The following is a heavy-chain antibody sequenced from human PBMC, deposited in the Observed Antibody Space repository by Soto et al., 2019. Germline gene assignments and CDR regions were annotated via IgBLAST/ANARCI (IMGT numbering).Heavy chain of an antibody. V-gene: IGHV1-24*01. CDR2: FDPEDGET. J-gene: IGHJ4*02. Sequence: QVQLVQSGAEVKTPGASVKVSCKVSGYTLTELSMHWVRQAPGKGLEWMGGFDPEDGETIYAQKFQGRVTMTEDTSTDTAYMELSSLRSEDTAVYYCATPSPKYSSGWYYFDYWGQGTLVTVSS. CDR3: ATPSPKYSSGWYYFDY. CDR1: GYTLTELS. D-gene: IGHD6-19*01.